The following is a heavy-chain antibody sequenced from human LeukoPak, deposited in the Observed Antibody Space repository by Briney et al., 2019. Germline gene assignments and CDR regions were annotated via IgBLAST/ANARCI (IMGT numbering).Heavy chain of an antibody. D-gene: IGHD3-22*01. V-gene: IGHV3-7*01. Sequence: PVGSLRLSCVGSGFSISGFWMTWVRQAPGKGLEWVANIRGDGSQLYYVDSVKGRFTISRDNAKNSLYLQMNSLRAEDTAVYYCARDRPRDYYDSSGYYYQAFDIWGQGTMVTVSS. CDR2: IRGDGSQL. CDR1: GFSISGFW. CDR3: ARDRPRDYYDSSGYYYQAFDI. J-gene: IGHJ3*02.